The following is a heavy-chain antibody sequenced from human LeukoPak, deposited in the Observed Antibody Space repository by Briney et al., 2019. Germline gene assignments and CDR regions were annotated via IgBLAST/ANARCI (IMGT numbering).Heavy chain of an antibody. V-gene: IGHV3-7*04. CDR1: GFTFSAYW. D-gene: IGHD1-26*01. CDR2: IKRDGSEN. Sequence: GGSLRLSCAASGFTFSAYWMTWVRQAPGEGLEWVANIKRDGSENYYVDSMRGRFTISRDNAKDSLFLEMNSLRAEDTAVYYCARGPMNSGSYVYNCYPLDVWGQGTTVTVS. J-gene: IGHJ6*02. CDR3: ARGPMNSGSYVYNCYPLDV.